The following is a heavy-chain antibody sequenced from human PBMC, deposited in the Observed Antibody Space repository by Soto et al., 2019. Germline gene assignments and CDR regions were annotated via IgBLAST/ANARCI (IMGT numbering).Heavy chain of an antibody. D-gene: IGHD2-21*02. J-gene: IGHJ4*02. Sequence: GSLRLSCVASGFTFMHYTLDCFLRAPVKGLEWVSTISDRPTGHTHYAESVRGRFTISRDDSRDTVFLQMDSLRAEDTAVYYCTTRMTAHFDYWGQGVLVTVSS. CDR1: GFTFMHYT. V-gene: IGHV3-23*01. CDR3: TTRMTAHFDY. CDR2: ISDRPTGHT.